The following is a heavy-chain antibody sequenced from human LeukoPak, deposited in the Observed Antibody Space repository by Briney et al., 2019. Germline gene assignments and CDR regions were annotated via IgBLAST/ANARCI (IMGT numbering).Heavy chain of an antibody. CDR3: AREKIVSGYDQDLDY. J-gene: IGHJ4*02. CDR1: GYTFTDYY. D-gene: IGHD5-12*01. V-gene: IGHV1-2*02. CDR2: INPAGGGT. Sequence: ASVKVSCKASGYTFTDYYIHWVRQAPGQGLEWLGWINPAGGGTNYAQNFQGRVTMTSDTSISTAYMALSSLRSDDTAVYYCAREKIVSGYDQDLDYWGQGTLVTVSS.